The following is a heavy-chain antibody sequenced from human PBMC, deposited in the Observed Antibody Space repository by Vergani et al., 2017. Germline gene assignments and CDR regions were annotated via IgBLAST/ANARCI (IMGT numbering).Heavy chain of an antibody. CDR2: ISGSGGST. D-gene: IGHD1-14*01. Sequence: EVQLVESGGGLVKPGGSLRLSCAASGFTFTIYNMNWVRQAPGKGLEWVSAISGSGGSTYYADSVKGRFTISRDNSKNTLYLQMNSLRAEDTAVYYCAKVSGVDAGMDVWGQGTTVTVSS. CDR3: AKVSGVDAGMDV. CDR1: GFTFTIYN. J-gene: IGHJ6*02. V-gene: IGHV3-23*04.